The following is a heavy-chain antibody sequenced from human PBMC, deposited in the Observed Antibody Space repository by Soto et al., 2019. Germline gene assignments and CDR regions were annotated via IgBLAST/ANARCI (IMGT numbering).Heavy chain of an antibody. D-gene: IGHD2-15*01. CDR2: IFHGGNT. J-gene: IGHJ3*01. CDR3: ARARWYDAFDV. V-gene: IGHV4-38-2*01. CDR1: GFFISSGNN. Sequence: SETLSLTCAVSGFFISSGNNGGCIRKPPGKGLEWIGSIFHGGNTYYNPSLKSRVTISVDMSKNQFSLKLNSVTAADTAVYYCARARWYDAFDVWGQGTVVTV.